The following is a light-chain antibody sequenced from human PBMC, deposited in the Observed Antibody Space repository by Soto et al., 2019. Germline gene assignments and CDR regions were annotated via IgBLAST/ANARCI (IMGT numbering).Light chain of an antibody. Sequence: EVVLTQSPGTLSLSPGERATLSCRASRSFSSSNLAWYQHKPGQPPKLIVYSASRRATGIPDRFSGSGSGTDFTLTISRLEPEDFALYYCQRYGGSPPVTFGGGTRWIS. CDR2: SAS. J-gene: IGKJ4*01. V-gene: IGKV3-20*01. CDR3: QRYGGSPPVT. CDR1: RSFSSSN.